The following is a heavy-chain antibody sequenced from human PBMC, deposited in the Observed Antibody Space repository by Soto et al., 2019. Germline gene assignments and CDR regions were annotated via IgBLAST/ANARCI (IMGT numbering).Heavy chain of an antibody. D-gene: IGHD2-8*01. J-gene: IGHJ4*02. V-gene: IGHV1-46*01. Sequence: QVQLVQSGAEVKEPGASVKVLCKASGYIFANYYMHWVRQAPGQGLEWMAIINPYGGSTNYAQNFQGRLTLTSDTSTSTVYMELSSLRSEDTAVYYCARDLLRADSWGQGTLGTVSS. CDR2: INPYGGST. CDR3: ARDLLRADS. CDR1: GYIFANYY.